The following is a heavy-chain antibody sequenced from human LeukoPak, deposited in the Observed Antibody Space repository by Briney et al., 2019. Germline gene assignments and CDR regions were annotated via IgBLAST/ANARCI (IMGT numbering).Heavy chain of an antibody. CDR3: ARGFTYAYDGFDI. CDR2: IKQDGSEK. D-gene: IGHD3-16*01. Sequence: GGSLRLSCAASGFTFSSYWMSWVRQAPGKGLEWVANIKQDGSEKYYVDSVKGRFTISRDNAKNSLYLQMNSLRAEDTAVYYCARGFTYAYDGFDIWGQGTMVTVSS. J-gene: IGHJ3*02. V-gene: IGHV3-7*01. CDR1: GFTFSSYW.